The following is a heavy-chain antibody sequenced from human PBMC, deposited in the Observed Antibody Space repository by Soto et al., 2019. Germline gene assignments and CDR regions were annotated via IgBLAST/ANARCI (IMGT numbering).Heavy chain of an antibody. CDR2: ISKSGDST. V-gene: IGHV3-23*01. CDR3: AKGSFGFDY. J-gene: IGHJ4*02. D-gene: IGHD3-10*01. CDR1: GVTFTSYA. Sequence: GRSLRLYCAAAGVTFTSYAMTWVRQVPGEGLQWVSSISKSGDSTYYADSVKGRFTTSRDNSKNTLYLQMNSLRAEDTAIYYCAKGSFGFDYWGQGTLVTASS.